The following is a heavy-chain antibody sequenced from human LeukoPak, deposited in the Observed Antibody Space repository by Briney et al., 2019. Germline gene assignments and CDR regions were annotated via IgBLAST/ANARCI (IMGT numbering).Heavy chain of an antibody. Sequence: GGSLRLSCAPSGFTFSSYAMHWVRQAPGKGLEWVAVISYDGSNKYYADSVKGRFTISRDNSKNTLYLQMNSLRAEDTAVYYCARRARYCSGGSCYSLYYFDYWGQGTLVTVSS. V-gene: IGHV3-30-3*01. CDR2: ISYDGSNK. CDR1: GFTFSSYA. J-gene: IGHJ4*02. D-gene: IGHD2-15*01. CDR3: ARRARYCSGGSCYSLYYFDY.